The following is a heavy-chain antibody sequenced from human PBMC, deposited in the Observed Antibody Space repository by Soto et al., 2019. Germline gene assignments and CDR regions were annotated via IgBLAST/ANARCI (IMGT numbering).Heavy chain of an antibody. V-gene: IGHV1-69*08. J-gene: IGHJ6*03. CDR2: IIPILGIA. Sequence: QVQLVQSGAEVKKPGSSVKVSCKASGGTFSSYTISWVRQAPGQGLEWMGRIIPILGIANYAQKFQGRVTITADKSTSTAYMELSSLRSEDTAVYYCARDDCSSTSCYKDYYYYMDVWGKGTTVTVSS. CDR3: ARDDCSSTSCYKDYYYYMDV. D-gene: IGHD2-2*02. CDR1: GGTFSSYT.